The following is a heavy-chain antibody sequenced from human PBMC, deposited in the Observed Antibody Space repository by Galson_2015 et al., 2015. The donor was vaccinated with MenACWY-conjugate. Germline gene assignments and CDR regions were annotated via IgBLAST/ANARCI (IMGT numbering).Heavy chain of an antibody. J-gene: IGHJ4*02. D-gene: IGHD6-13*01. V-gene: IGHV3-15*01. CDR2: IKSKTDGGTT. CDR3: TTAHSSSWALDFDY. Sequence: SLRLSCAASGFTFSNAWMSWVRQAPGKGLEWVGRIKSKTDGGTTDYAAPVKGRFTISRDDSKNTLYLQMNSLKTEDTAVYYCTTAHSSSWALDFDYWGQGTLVTVSS. CDR1: GFTFSNAW.